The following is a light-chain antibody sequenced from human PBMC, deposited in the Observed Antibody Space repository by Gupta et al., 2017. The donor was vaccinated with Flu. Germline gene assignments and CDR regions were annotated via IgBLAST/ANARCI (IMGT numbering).Light chain of an antibody. V-gene: IGLV1-40*01. CDR3: QYYDRRLSGV. CDR2: AN. Sequence: QSVLTQPPSVSGAPGQRVTISCTGSSSNIGAAYDVHWYQQLPGTATKLRSYANNRLEGVPVRCAASRAGTSALTDXTXLQPEDXAYYDYQYYDRRLSGVFGGGTKVTVL. J-gene: IGLJ2*01. CDR1: SSNIGAAYD.